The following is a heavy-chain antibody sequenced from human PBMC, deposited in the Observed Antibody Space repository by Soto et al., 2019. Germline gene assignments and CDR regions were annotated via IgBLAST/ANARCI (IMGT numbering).Heavy chain of an antibody. CDR3: AGGSRIAVFDY. J-gene: IGHJ4*02. Sequence: PSETLSLTCPVSGGSISSYYSSWIRQPPGKGLEWIGYIYYSGSTNYNPSLKSRVTISVDTSKNQFSLKLSSVTAADTAVYYCAGGSRIAVFDYWGQGTLVTVSS. CDR2: IYYSGST. V-gene: IGHV4-59*01. D-gene: IGHD6-19*01. CDR1: GGSISSYY.